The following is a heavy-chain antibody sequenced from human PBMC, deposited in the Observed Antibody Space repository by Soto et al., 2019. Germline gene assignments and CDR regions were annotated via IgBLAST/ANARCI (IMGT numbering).Heavy chain of an antibody. J-gene: IGHJ4*02. CDR1: GGSISSYY. CDR3: ARVHFDWEDYYFDY. V-gene: IGHV4-59*01. D-gene: IGHD3-9*01. Sequence: SETLSLTCTVSGGSISSYYWSWMRQPPGKGLEWIGYIYYSGSTNYNPSLKSRVTISVDTSKNQFSLKLSSVTAADTAVYYCARVHFDWEDYYFDYWGQGTLVTVSS. CDR2: IYYSGST.